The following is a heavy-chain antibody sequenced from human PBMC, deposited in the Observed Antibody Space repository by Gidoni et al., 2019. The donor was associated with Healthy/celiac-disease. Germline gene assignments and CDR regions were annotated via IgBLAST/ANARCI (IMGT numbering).Heavy chain of an antibody. Sequence: QVQLQQWGAGRLKPSATLSLTCAVYGGSFSGYYWSWIRQPPGKGLGWIGEINHSGSTKYNPSIKSRVTISVDTSKNQFSLKLSSVTAADTAVYYCARDGWSRFGDRVRRRVDYWGQGTLVTVSS. D-gene: IGHD3-10*01. CDR2: INHSGST. J-gene: IGHJ4*02. CDR3: ARDGWSRFGDRVRRRVDY. V-gene: IGHV4-34*01. CDR1: GGSFSGYY.